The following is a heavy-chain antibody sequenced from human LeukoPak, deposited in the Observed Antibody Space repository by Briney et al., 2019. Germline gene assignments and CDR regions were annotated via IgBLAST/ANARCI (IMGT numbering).Heavy chain of an antibody. J-gene: IGHJ3*02. Sequence: WASVKVSCKASGYTFTSYDINWVRQATGQGLEWMGWMNPNSGNTGYAQKFQGRVTMTRNTSISTAYIELSSLRSEDTAVYYCARNGYPYDAFDIWGQGTMVTVSS. CDR1: GYTFTSYD. CDR3: ARNGYPYDAFDI. D-gene: IGHD5-24*01. CDR2: MNPNSGNT. V-gene: IGHV1-8*01.